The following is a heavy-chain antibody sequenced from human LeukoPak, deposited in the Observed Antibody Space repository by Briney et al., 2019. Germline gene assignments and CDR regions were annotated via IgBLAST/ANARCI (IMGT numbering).Heavy chain of an antibody. V-gene: IGHV3-7*03. CDR3: ARGGAMQSPADY. CDR2: IKQDGSGK. CDR1: GFTFSSYW. J-gene: IGHJ4*02. Sequence: GGSLRLSCAASGFTFSSYWMSWVRQAPGKGLEWVANIKQDGSGKFYVDSVKGRLTISRDNAKNSLYLQMNSLRAEDTAVYYCARGGAMQSPADYWGQGTLVTVSS. D-gene: IGHD3-16*01.